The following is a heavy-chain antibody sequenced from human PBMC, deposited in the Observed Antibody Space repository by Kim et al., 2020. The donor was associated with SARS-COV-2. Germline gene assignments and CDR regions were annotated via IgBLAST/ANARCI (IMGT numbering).Heavy chain of an antibody. CDR2: ISYDGSRK. J-gene: IGHJ4*02. CDR1: GFTFTKYA. D-gene: IGHD3-22*01. CDR3: ARDEVGYDSSGYYYYFDY. V-gene: IGHV3-30-3*01. Sequence: GGSLRLSCAASGFTFTKYAIHWVRQAPGRGLEWVAVISYDGSRKDYVDSVKGRFTIYRDNSKNTVYVQMNSLRTEDTAVYYCARDEVGYDSSGYYYYFDYWGQGTLVTVSP.